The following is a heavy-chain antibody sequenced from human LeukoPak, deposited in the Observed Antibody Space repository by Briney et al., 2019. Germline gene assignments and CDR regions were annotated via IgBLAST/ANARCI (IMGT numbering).Heavy chain of an antibody. D-gene: IGHD6-13*01. J-gene: IGHJ6*03. CDR3: ARGSSSSWYSRDYYMDV. V-gene: IGHV4-39*01. CDR1: GVSISTSSFY. Sequence: SETLSLTCTVTGVSISTSSFYWGWIRQPPGKGLEWIGSIYYSGTTYNNPSLKSRVTISVDTSKNQFSLKLSSVTAADTAVYYCARGSSSSWYSRDYYMDVWGKGTTVTVSS. CDR2: IYYSGTT.